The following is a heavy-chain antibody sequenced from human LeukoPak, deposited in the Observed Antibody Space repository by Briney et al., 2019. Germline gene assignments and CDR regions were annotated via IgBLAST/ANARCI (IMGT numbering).Heavy chain of an antibody. Sequence: SETLSLTCTVSGGSISSSSYYWGWIRQPPGKGLEWIGSIYYSGSTYYNPSLKSRATISVDTSKNQFSLKLSSVTAADTAVYYCARQAARISSGCWFDPWGQGTLVTVSS. CDR3: ARQAARISSGCWFDP. CDR2: IYYSGST. V-gene: IGHV4-39*01. J-gene: IGHJ5*02. CDR1: GGSISSSSYY. D-gene: IGHD6-19*01.